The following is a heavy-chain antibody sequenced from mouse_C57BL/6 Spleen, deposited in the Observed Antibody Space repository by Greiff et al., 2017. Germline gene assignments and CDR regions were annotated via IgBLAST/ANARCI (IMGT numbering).Heavy chain of an antibody. J-gene: IGHJ3*01. CDR3: ARGDGGVAY. D-gene: IGHD3-3*01. V-gene: IGHV3-6*01. CDR1: GYSITSGYY. CDR2: ISYDGSN. Sequence: EVQRVESGPGLVKPSQSLSLTCSVTGYSITSGYYWNWIRQFPGNKLEWMSYISYDGSNNYNPSLKNRTAITRETSKNPFCLKLNSVTTEDTATYYCARGDGGVAYWGQGTLVTVAA.